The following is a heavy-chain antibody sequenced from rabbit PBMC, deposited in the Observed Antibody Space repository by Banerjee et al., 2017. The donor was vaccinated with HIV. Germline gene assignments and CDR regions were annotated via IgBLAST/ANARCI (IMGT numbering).Heavy chain of an antibody. CDR2: IYGDEGIT. D-gene: IGHD6-1*01. J-gene: IGHJ4*01. Sequence: QLKETGGGLVQPGGSLTLSCKASGFDISSYSIGWVRQAPGKGLEWIGIIYGDEGITDYASWVNGRFTISSDNAQNTVDLQMNSLTAADTATYFCARPGVAGYGYAIYFNLWGPGTLVTVS. V-gene: IGHV1S7*01. CDR1: GFDISSYS. CDR3: ARPGVAGYGYAIYFNL.